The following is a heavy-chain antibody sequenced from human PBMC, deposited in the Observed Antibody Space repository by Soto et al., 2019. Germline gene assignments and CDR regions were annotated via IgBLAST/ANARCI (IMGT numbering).Heavy chain of an antibody. J-gene: IGHJ5*02. CDR1: GGPFSGYY. D-gene: IGHD3-10*01. V-gene: IGHV4-34*01. CDR3: ARVRYYGSGSYYNWSRWFDP. CDR2: INHSGST. Sequence: PSETLSLTCAVYGGPFSGYYWSWIRQPPGKGLEWIGEINHSGSTNYNPSLKSRVTISVDTSKNQFSLKLSSVTAADTAVYYCARVRYYGSGSYYNWSRWFDPWGQGTLVTVSS.